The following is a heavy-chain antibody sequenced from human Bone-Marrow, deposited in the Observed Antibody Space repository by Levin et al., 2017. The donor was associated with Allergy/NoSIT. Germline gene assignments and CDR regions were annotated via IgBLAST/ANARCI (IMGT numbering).Heavy chain of an antibody. V-gene: IGHV1-2*02. CDR2: INPNSGGT. CDR1: GYNFTGYY. CDR3: SRGHQAALRWVLSTRYYGLDV. Sequence: GESLKISCKASGYNFTGYYIHWVRQAPGQGLEWMGWINPNSGGTIYVQEFQGRVTMTRDTSISTAYMELNRLGSDDAAIYFCSRGHQAALRWVLSTRYYGLDVWGLGTTVTVSS. D-gene: IGHD4-23*01. J-gene: IGHJ6*02.